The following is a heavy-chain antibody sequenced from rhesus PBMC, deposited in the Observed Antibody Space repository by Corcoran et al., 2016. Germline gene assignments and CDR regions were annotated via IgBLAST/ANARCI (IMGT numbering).Heavy chain of an antibody. D-gene: IGHD3-16*01. V-gene: IGHV4S11*01. J-gene: IGHJ4*01. CDR3: ARDPLGYSGSYYDY. Sequence: QVQLQESGPGLVKPLETLSLNCAVSGGSIRNNYWSWIRQPPGKGLEWIGYIYGSCSSTYYNPSLKSRVTISKDASKNQVSLNLNSVTAADTAVYYCARDPLGYSGSYYDYWGQGVLVTVSS. CDR2: IYGSCSST. CDR1: GGSIRNNY.